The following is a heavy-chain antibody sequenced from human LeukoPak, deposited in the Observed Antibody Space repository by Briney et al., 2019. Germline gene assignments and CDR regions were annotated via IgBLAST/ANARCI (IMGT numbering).Heavy chain of an antibody. V-gene: IGHV3-30*03. Sequence: PGGSLRLSCAASGFTFSSYGMNWVRQAPGKGLEWVSFISYDGSNKYYEDSVKGRFTISRDNSKNTLFLQMDSLRAEDTALYYCACISLTMVADIWGQGTMVTVSS. J-gene: IGHJ3*02. CDR1: GFTFSSYG. D-gene: IGHD3-10*01. CDR3: ACISLTMVADI. CDR2: ISYDGSNK.